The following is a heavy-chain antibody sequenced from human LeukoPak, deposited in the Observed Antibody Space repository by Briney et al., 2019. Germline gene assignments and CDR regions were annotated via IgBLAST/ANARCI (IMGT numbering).Heavy chain of an antibody. Sequence: PGGSLRLSCAASGFTFSTYSMNWVRQAPGKGLVWVSRINSDGSSTGYADSVKGRFTISRDNAKNTLYLQMNSLRAEDTAVYYCAKYIPFDAFDIWGQGTMVTVSS. D-gene: IGHD2-2*02. CDR1: GFTFSTYS. CDR2: INSDGSST. J-gene: IGHJ3*02. V-gene: IGHV3-74*01. CDR3: AKYIPFDAFDI.